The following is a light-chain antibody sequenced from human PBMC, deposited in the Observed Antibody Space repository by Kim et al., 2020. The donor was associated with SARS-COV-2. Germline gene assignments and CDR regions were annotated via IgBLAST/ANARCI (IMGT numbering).Light chain of an antibody. CDR3: SSYTSSNTVV. V-gene: IGLV2-14*03. CDR1: SSDVGGYNY. Sequence: QSALTQPASVSGSPVQSITISCTGTSSDVGGYNYVSWYQQHPGKAPKLKIYDVSKRPSGVSNRFSGSKSGNTASLTISGLQAEDEADYYCSSYTSSNTVVFGGGTKLTVL. J-gene: IGLJ2*01. CDR2: DVS.